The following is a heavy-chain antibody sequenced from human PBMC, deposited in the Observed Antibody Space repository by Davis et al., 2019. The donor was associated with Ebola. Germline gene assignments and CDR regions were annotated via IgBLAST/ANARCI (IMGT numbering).Heavy chain of an antibody. J-gene: IGHJ5*02. CDR3: ARDPNLGYCSSTSCPGLLDNWFDP. V-gene: IGHV1-18*01. CDR2: ISAYNGNT. Sequence: ASVKVSCRASGYTFTSYGISWVRQAPGQGLEWMGWISAYNGNTNYAQKLQGRVTMTTDTSTSTAYMELRSLRSDDTAVYYCARDPNLGYCSSTSCPGLLDNWFDPWGQGTLVTVSS. CDR1: GYTFTSYG. D-gene: IGHD2-2*01.